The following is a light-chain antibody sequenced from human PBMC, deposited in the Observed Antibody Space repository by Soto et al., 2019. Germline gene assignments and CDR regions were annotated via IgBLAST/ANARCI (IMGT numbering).Light chain of an antibody. V-gene: IGKV3-20*01. CDR2: GAS. CDR1: QSVSSN. J-gene: IGKJ1*01. CDR3: QQYGSSPLIT. Sequence: EIVMTQSPATLSVSPGERATLSCRASQSVSSNLAWYQQKPGQAPRLLIYGASSRATGIPDRFSGSGSGTDFTLTISRLEPEDFAVYYCQQYGSSPLITFGQGTKVDI.